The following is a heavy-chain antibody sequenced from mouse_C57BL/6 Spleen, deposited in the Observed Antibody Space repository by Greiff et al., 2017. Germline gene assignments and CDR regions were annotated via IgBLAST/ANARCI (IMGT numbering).Heavy chain of an antibody. V-gene: IGHV5-9-1*02. Sequence: EVKLMESGAGLVKPGGSLKLSCAASGFTFSSYAMSWVRQTPEKRLEWVAYISSGGDYTYYANTVKGRFTISRDNARNTLYLQMSSLKSEDTAMYYCTRYYSSGYFDVWGTGTTVTVSS. CDR2: ISSGGDYT. CDR1: GFTFSSYA. CDR3: TRYYSSGYFDV. J-gene: IGHJ1*03. D-gene: IGHD1-1*01.